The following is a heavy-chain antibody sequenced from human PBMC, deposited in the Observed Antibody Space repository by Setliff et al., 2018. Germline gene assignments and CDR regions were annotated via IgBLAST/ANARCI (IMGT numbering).Heavy chain of an antibody. CDR3: ARGRGFSGLESTVDFFEY. CDR2: MNPNNDDT. Sequence: SVKVSCKASGYRFNTHDINWVRQAPGQGLEWMGWMNPNNDDTGSAHKFQDRVTMTVSRAISTAYLELSGLTPDDTAVYFCARGRGFSGLESTVDFFEYWGPGTLVTVSS. J-gene: IGHJ4*02. D-gene: IGHD6-19*01. V-gene: IGHV1-8*01. CDR1: GYRFNTHD.